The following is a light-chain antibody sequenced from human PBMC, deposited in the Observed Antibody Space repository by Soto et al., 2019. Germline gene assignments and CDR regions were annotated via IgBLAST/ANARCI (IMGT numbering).Light chain of an antibody. V-gene: IGLV4-69*01. J-gene: IGLJ3*02. CDR2: LNSDGSH. CDR1: SGHSSYA. Sequence: QSVLTQSPSASASLGASVKLTCTLSSGHSSYAIAWHQQQPEKGPRYLMKLNSDGSHSKGDGNPDRFSGSSSGAERYLTISSLQSEDEADYYCQTWGTGIQGVFGGGTKLTVL. CDR3: QTWGTGIQGV.